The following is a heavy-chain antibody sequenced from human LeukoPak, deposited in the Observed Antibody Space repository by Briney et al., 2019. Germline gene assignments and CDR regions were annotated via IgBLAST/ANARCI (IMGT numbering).Heavy chain of an antibody. CDR1: GYTLTELS. CDR2: FDPEDGET. D-gene: IGHD2-2*01. J-gene: IGHJ4*02. V-gene: IGHV1-24*01. Sequence: ASVKVSCKVSGYTLTELSMHWVRQAPGKGLEWMGDFDPEDGETIYAQKFQGRVTMTEDTSTDTAYMELSSLRSEDTAVYYCATSEDIVVVPAAFDYWGQGTLVTVSS. CDR3: ATSEDIVVVPAAFDY.